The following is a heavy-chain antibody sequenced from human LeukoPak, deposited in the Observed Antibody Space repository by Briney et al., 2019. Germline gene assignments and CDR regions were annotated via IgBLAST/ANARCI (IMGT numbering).Heavy chain of an antibody. CDR2: ISGSGGST. V-gene: IGHV3-23*01. D-gene: IGHD3-9*01. CDR3: AKSWTDLRYFDWLSYSPVYYFDY. CDR1: GFTFSSYA. J-gene: IGHJ4*02. Sequence: GGSLRLSCAASGFTFSSYAMSWVRQAPGKGLEWVSAISGSGGSTYYADSVKGRFTISRDNSKNTPYLQMNSLRAEDTAVYYCAKSWTDLRYFDWLSYSPVYYFDYWGQGTLVTVSS.